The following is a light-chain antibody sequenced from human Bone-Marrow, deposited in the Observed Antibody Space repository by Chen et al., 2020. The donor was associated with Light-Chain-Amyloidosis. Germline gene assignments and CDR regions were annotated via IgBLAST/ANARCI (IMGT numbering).Light chain of an antibody. J-gene: IGKJ2*01. V-gene: IGKV1-5*03. CDR1: QSIVDW. CDR3: QQYKTFSFT. Sequence: DIRMAQSPSTLSASVGDRVTITCRASQSIVDWLAWYQQKPGKAPNLLITKASNLQSGVPSRFNGGGSGKEFSLTISNLQPDDFAIYYCQQYKTFSFTFGQGTKLEVK. CDR2: KAS.